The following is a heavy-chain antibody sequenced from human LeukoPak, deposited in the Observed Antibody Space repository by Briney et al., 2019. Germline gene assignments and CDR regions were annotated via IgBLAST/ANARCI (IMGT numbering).Heavy chain of an antibody. J-gene: IGHJ3*02. Sequence: SETLSLTCTVSGGSMSSLYWSWIRQPPGKGLEWIGYIHYSGSTNYNPSLKSRVTISLDTSKNQFSLDLTSVTAADTAVYYCASIAVAGTKAFDIWGQGTMVTVSS. CDR2: IHYSGST. D-gene: IGHD6-19*01. V-gene: IGHV4-59*08. CDR1: GGSMSSLY. CDR3: ASIAVAGTKAFDI.